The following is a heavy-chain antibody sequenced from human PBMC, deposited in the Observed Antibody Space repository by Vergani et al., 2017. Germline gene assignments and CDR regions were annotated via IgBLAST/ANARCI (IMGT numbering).Heavy chain of an antibody. V-gene: IGHV3-30-3*01. CDR2: ISYDGSNK. CDR1: GFTFSSYA. J-gene: IGHJ6*03. CDR3: ARARRGRHYYYYYMDV. D-gene: IGHD6-6*01. Sequence: QVQLVESGGGVVQPGWSLRLSCAASGFTFSSYAMHWVRQAPGKGLEWVAVISYDGSNKYYADSVKGRFTISRDNSKNTLYLQMNSLRAEDTAVYYCARARRGRHYYYYYMDVWGKGTTVTVSS.